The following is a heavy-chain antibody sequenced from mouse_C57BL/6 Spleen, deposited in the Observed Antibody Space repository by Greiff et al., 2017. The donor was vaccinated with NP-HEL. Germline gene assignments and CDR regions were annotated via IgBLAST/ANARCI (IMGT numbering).Heavy chain of an antibody. CDR1: GYTFTSYW. CDR3: AKQTARDYFDY. Sequence: VQLQQFGAELVMPGASVKLSCKASGYTFTSYWMHWVKQRPGQGLEWIGEIDPSDSYTNYNQKFKGKSTLTVDKSSSTAYMQLSSLTSEDSAVYYCAKQTARDYFDYWGQGTTLTVSS. V-gene: IGHV1-69*01. J-gene: IGHJ2*01. D-gene: IGHD3-3*01. CDR2: IDPSDSYT.